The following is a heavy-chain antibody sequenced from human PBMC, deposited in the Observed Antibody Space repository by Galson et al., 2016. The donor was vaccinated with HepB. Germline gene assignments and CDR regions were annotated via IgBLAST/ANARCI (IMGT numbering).Heavy chain of an antibody. Sequence: SVKVSCKASGYTFINYYIHWVRQAPGQGLEWMGIINPTGGSASYAQKFQGKVTMTRDTSTSTVYMELSSLRSEDTAVYYCAREASHYYDSSGDVVPGYWGQGTLVTVSS. D-gene: IGHD3-22*01. J-gene: IGHJ4*02. CDR3: AREASHYYDSSGDVVPGY. CDR1: GYTFINYY. V-gene: IGHV1-46*01. CDR2: INPTGGSA.